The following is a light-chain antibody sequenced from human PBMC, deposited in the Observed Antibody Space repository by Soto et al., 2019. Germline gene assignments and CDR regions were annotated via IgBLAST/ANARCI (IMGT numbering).Light chain of an antibody. V-gene: IGKV3-20*01. Sequence: EIVLTQSPGTLSLSPGERVTLSYRASQNVISNWFAWYQQKPGQAPRLLIYATFNRATGIPDRFSGSGSGTDFTLTISRLEPEDFAVYYCQQYGDGNSPRYSFGQGTKLEIK. CDR3: QQYGDGNSPRYS. CDR1: QNVISNW. J-gene: IGKJ2*03. CDR2: ATF.